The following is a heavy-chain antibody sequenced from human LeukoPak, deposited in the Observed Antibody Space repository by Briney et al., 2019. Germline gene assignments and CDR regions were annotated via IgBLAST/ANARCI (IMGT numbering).Heavy chain of an antibody. D-gene: IGHD3-22*01. CDR2: IYTSGST. Sequence: SETLSLTCTVSGGSINNYYWSWVRQPPGKGLEWIGRIYTSGSTNYNPSLKSRVTMSVDTSKNQFSLKLSSVTAADTAVYYCARDHYYDSSGLDYWGQGTLVTVSS. J-gene: IGHJ4*02. CDR3: ARDHYYDSSGLDY. V-gene: IGHV4-4*07. CDR1: GGSINNYY.